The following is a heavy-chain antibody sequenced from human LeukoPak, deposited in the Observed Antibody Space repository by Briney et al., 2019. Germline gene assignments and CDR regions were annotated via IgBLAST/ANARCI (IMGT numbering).Heavy chain of an antibody. V-gene: IGHV3-30*03. D-gene: IGHD5-12*01. CDR2: ISYDGSNK. Sequence: GGSLRLPCAASGFTFSSYGMHWVRQAPGKGLEWVAVISYDGSNKYYADSVKGRFTISRDNSKNTLYLQMNSLRAEDTAVYYCARGKYGGYFIDYWGQGTLVTVSS. CDR1: GFTFSSYG. CDR3: ARGKYGGYFIDY. J-gene: IGHJ4*02.